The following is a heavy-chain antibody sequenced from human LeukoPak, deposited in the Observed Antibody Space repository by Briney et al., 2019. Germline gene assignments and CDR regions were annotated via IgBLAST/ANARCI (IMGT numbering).Heavy chain of an antibody. CDR1: GITVSNNC. V-gene: IGHV3-66*01. CDR3: ATRPHGDSPFFDY. CDR2: IYAGGST. D-gene: IGHD4-17*01. Sequence: GGSLRLSCAASGITVSNNCMTWGGQAPGKGLEWVSLIYAGGSTYYADSVKGRFTISRDNSKDTLYLKMNSLRAEDTALYYCATRPHGDSPFFDYWGQGTLVTVSS. J-gene: IGHJ4*02.